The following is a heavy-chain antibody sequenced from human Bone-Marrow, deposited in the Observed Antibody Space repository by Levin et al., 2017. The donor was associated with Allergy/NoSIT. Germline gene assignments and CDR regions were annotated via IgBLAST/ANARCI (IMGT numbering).Heavy chain of an antibody. CDR3: ASSPPLIVDSSGYLKGDDYFDY. Sequence: SETLSLTCTVSGGSISSYYWSWIRQPPGKGLEWIGYIYYSGSTNYNPSLKSRVTISVDTSKNQFSLKLSSVTAADTAVYYCASSPPLIVDSSGYLKGDDYFDYWGQGTLVTVSS. V-gene: IGHV4-59*01. CDR1: GGSISSYY. CDR2: IYYSGST. J-gene: IGHJ4*02. D-gene: IGHD3-22*01.